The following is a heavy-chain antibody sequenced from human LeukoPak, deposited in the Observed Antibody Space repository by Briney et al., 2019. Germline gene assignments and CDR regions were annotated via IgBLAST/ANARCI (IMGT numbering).Heavy chain of an antibody. CDR2: ISYDGSNK. J-gene: IGHJ4*02. Sequence: GGSLRLSCAASGFTFSSYGMHWVRQAPGKGLEWVAVISYDGSNKYYADSVKGRFTISRDNSKNTLYLQMNSLRAEDTAVYYCANGDPAMEEVFDYWGQGTLVTVSS. D-gene: IGHD5-18*01. CDR1: GFTFSSYG. CDR3: ANGDPAMEEVFDY. V-gene: IGHV3-30*18.